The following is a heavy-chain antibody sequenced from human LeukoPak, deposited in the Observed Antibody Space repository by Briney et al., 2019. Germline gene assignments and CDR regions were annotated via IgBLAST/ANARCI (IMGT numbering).Heavy chain of an antibody. CDR1: GGSFSGYY. J-gene: IGHJ4*02. V-gene: IGHV4-34*01. CDR3: ASCTDPTGFDY. D-gene: IGHD2-8*01. CDR2: INHSGST. Sequence: SETLSLTCAVYGGSFSGYYWSWIRQPPGKGLEWIGEINHSGSTNYNPSLKSRVTISVDMSENQFSLKLSSMTAADTAVYYCASCTDPTGFDYWGQGTLVTVSS.